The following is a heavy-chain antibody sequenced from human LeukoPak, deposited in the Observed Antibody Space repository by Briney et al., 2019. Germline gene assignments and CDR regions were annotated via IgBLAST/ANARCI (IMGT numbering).Heavy chain of an antibody. J-gene: IGHJ4*02. CDR3: ARGGFTFDY. CDR1: GGSISSYY. D-gene: IGHD5-12*01. CDR2: IYYSGGT. Sequence: SETLSLTCTVSGGSISSYYWSWIRQPPGKGLEWIGYIYYSGGTNYNPSLKSRVTISVDTSKNQFSLKLSSVTAADTAVYYCARGGFTFDYWGQGTLVTVSS. V-gene: IGHV4-59*01.